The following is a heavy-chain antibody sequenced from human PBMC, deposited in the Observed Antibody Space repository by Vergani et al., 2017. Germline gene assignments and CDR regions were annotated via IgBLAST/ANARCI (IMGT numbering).Heavy chain of an antibody. V-gene: IGHV4-39*07. D-gene: IGHD3-22*01. CDR2: IYYSGST. CDR1: VGSISSSSYY. CDR3: ARAWYYDSSGYYNYFDY. Sequence: QLQLQESGPGLVQPSETLSLTCTVSVGSISSSSYYLGWIRHPPGNGLEWIGSIYYSGSTYYNPSLKSRVTISVDTAKNQFSLKLSSVTAAATAVYYCARAWYYDSSGYYNYFDYWGQGTLVTVSS. J-gene: IGHJ4*02.